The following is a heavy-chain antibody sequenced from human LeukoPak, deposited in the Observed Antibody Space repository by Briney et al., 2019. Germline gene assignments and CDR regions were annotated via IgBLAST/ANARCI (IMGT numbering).Heavy chain of an antibody. Sequence: SETLSLTCAVYGGSFSGYYWSWIRQPPGKGLEWIGEINHSGSTNYNPSLRSRVTISVDTSKNQFSLKLSSVTAADTAVYYCARRRAWSSGGGGFDYWGQGTLVTVSS. J-gene: IGHJ4*02. CDR3: ARRRAWSSGGGGFDY. CDR1: GGSFSGYY. V-gene: IGHV4-34*01. CDR2: INHSGST. D-gene: IGHD6-19*01.